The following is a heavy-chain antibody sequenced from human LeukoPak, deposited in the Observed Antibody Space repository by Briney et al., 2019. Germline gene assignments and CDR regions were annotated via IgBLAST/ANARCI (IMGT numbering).Heavy chain of an antibody. V-gene: IGHV3-30*01. CDR2: ISYDGSNK. CDR1: GFTFSSYA. J-gene: IGHJ6*03. CDR3: ARDYVVVPAAILIPGAMDV. D-gene: IGHD2-2*01. Sequence: GGSLRLSCAASGFTFSSYAMHWVRQAPGKGLEWVAVISYDGSNKYYADSVKGRFTISRDNSKNTLYLQMNSLRAEDTAVYYCARDYVVVPAAILIPGAMDVWGKGTTVTVSS.